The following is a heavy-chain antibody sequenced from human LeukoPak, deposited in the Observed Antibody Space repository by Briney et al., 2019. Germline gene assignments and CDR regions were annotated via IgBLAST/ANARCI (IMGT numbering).Heavy chain of an antibody. V-gene: IGHV3-33*01. CDR3: ARRAPGTHAFDF. J-gene: IGHJ3*01. CDR2: IWSDGSDK. D-gene: IGHD1-1*01. CDR1: GFTFSTYG. Sequence: GRSLRLSCAASGFTFSTYGMHWVRQAPGKGLEWVAVIWSDGSDKYYADSVKGRFTISRDNSKNTLYLQMNTLRAEDTAVYYCARRAPGTHAFDFWGQGTLDTVSS.